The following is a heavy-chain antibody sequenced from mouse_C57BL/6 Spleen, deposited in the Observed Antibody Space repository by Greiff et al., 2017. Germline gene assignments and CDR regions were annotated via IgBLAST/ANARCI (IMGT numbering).Heavy chain of an antibody. CDR2: IWSGGST. CDR3: ARTPLITTVVARGAMDY. CDR1: GFSLTSYG. J-gene: IGHJ4*01. Sequence: QVQLQQSGPGLVQPSQSLSITCTVSGFSLTSYGVHWVRQSPGKGLEWLGVIWSGGSTDYNAAFISRLSISKDNSKSQVFFKMNSLQADDTAIYYCARTPLITTVVARGAMDYWGQGTSVTVSS. D-gene: IGHD1-1*01. V-gene: IGHV2-2*01.